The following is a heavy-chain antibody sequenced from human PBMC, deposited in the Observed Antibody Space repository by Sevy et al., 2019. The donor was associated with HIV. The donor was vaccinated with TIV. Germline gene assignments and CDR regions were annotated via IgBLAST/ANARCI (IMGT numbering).Heavy chain of an antibody. Sequence: SETLSLTCAVYGGSFSGYYWSWIRQPPGKGLEWIGVSNHSGSTNYNPSLKSRVTISVDTSKNQFSLKLSSVTAADTAVYYCARGLNYYDSSGYPYYFDYWGQGTLVTVSS. J-gene: IGHJ4*02. CDR3: ARGLNYYDSSGYPYYFDY. D-gene: IGHD3-22*01. CDR2: SNHSGST. CDR1: GGSFSGYY. V-gene: IGHV4-34*01.